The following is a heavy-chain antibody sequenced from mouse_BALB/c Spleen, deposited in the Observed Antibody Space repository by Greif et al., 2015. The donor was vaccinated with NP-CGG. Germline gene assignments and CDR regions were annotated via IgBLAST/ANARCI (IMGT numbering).Heavy chain of an antibody. CDR2: ISSGGSYT. Sequence: DVHLVESGGGLVKPGGSLKLSCAASGFTFSSYAMSWVRQSPEKRLEWVAEISSGGSYTYYPDTVTGRFTISRDNAKNTLYLEMSSLRSEDTAMYYCARDGTARLDYWGQGTTLTVSS. J-gene: IGHJ2*01. V-gene: IGHV5-9-4*01. CDR3: ARDGTARLDY. D-gene: IGHD3-2*01. CDR1: GFTFSSYA.